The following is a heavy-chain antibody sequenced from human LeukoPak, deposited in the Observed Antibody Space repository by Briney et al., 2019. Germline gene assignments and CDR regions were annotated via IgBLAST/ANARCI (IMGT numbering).Heavy chain of an antibody. CDR1: GFTFDDYA. CDR2: ISWNSGSI. D-gene: IGHD3-10*01. Sequence: GRSLRLSCAASGFTFDDYAMHWVRHAPGKGLEWVSGISWNSGSIGYADSVKGRFTISRDNAKNSLYLQMNSLRAEDTALYYCAKSYYGSGSYYNTYWGQGTLVTVSS. J-gene: IGHJ4*02. CDR3: AKSYYGSGSYYNTY. V-gene: IGHV3-9*01.